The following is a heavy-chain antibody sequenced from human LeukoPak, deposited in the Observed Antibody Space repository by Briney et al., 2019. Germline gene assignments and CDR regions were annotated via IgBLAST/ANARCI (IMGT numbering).Heavy chain of an antibody. CDR2: IRSDASDK. CDR1: GFPFSSYA. Sequence: GGSLRLSCAASGFPFSSYAMHWVRQAPGKGLEWVTFIRSDASDKYYADSVKGRFTISRDNSKNTLYLQMKSLRPEDTAVYYCAKDDHSSTSGSLDFWGQGTLVTVSS. J-gene: IGHJ4*02. CDR3: AKDDHSSTSGSLDF. V-gene: IGHV3-30*02. D-gene: IGHD6-19*01.